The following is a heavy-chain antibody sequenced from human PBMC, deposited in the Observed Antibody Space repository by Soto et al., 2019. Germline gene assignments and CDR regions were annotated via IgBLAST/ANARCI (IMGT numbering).Heavy chain of an antibody. CDR3: ARRDSSPHSRY. CDR2: IYYSGST. D-gene: IGHD2-15*01. CDR1: GGSISSSSYY. Sequence: QLQLQESGPGLVKPSETLSLTCTVSGGSISSSSYYWGWIRQPPGKGLEWIGSIYYSGSTYYNPSPKSSATISVDTSKNHFSLQRRSVTAADTAVYYCARRDSSPHSRYWGQGTLVTVSS. V-gene: IGHV4-39*02. J-gene: IGHJ4*02.